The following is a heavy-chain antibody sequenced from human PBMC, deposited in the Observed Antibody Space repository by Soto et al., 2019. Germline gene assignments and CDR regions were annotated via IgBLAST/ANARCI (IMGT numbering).Heavy chain of an antibody. CDR1: GGSISSSNW. Sequence: SETLSLTCAVSGGSISSSNWWSWGRQPPGKGLEWMGEIYHSGSPNYNPSLKSRVTISVDKSKNQFSLKLSSVTAADTAVYYCARGRGLLQWLVPSNWFDPWGQGTLVT. V-gene: IGHV4-4*02. J-gene: IGHJ5*02. CDR3: ARGRGLLQWLVPSNWFDP. CDR2: IYHSGSP. D-gene: IGHD6-19*01.